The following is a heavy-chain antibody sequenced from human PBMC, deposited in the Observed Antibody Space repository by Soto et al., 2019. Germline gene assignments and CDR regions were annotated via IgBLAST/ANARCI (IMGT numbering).Heavy chain of an antibody. J-gene: IGHJ4*02. CDR3: ARATVTIDY. CDR1: GGASISHFY. D-gene: IGHD4-17*01. CDR2: ISDTGSG. V-gene: IGHV4-59*12. Sequence: PSETLSLTCTVSGGASISHFYWSWIRQPPGKGLEWLGYISDTGSGNYNPSLKSRVTMSVDRSKNQFSLKLSSVTAADMAVYYCARATVTIDYWGQGTLVTVSS.